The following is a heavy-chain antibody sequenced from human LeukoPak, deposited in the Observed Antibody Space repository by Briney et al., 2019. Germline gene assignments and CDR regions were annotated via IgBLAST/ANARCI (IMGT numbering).Heavy chain of an antibody. J-gene: IGHJ4*02. CDR1: GFTFSASY. V-gene: IGHV3-11*06. CDR3: ARVPRTVRI. D-gene: IGHD1-1*01. Sequence: GGSLTLSCAASGFTFSASYMTWVRQAPGKGLEWLSYISGESGDTNYADSVKGQFTISRDKPKNSLYLQMNSLRFEDTAVYFCARVPRTVRIWGQGTLVTVSS. CDR2: ISGESGDT.